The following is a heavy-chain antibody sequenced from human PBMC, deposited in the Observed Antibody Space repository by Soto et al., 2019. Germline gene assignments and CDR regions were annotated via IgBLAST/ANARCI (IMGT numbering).Heavy chain of an antibody. CDR2: IYYSGST. V-gene: IGHV4-39*01. D-gene: IGHD2-15*01. J-gene: IGHJ2*01. CDR1: GGSISSSSYY. Sequence: QLQLQESGPGLVKPSETLSLTCTVSGGSISSSSYYWGSIRQPPGKGMEWIGSIYYSGSTYYNPSLNRRVPISVETSRNQFSLNLSSVTAADTAVYYCARQPLLYGSGGICNSTGYFDRWGRGTLVTVSS. CDR3: ARQPLLYGSGGICNSTGYFDR.